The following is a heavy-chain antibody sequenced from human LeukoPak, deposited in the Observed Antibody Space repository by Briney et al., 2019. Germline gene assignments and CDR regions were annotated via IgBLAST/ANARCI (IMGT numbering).Heavy chain of an antibody. CDR1: RFSFSDYG. D-gene: IGHD3-10*01. J-gene: IGHJ3*01. Sequence: GGSLRLSCAASRFSFSDYGMHWVRQTPGKGLEWLTFIQFDESDKFYADSVKGRFIISRDNSKSTLYLQMNSLRPEDTAVYYCAKESKGSESSFDLWGQGTMVTVSS. CDR2: IQFDESDK. V-gene: IGHV3-30*02. CDR3: AKESKGSESSFDL.